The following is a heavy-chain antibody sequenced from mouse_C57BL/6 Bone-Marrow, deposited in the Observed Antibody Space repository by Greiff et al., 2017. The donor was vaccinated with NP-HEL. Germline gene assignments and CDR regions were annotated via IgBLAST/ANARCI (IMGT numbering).Heavy chain of an antibody. D-gene: IGHD4-1*01. Sequence: QVQLQQSGAELVRPGSSVKLSCKASGYTFTSYWMHWVKQRPIQGLEWIGNIDPSDSETHYNQKFKDKATLTVDKSSSTAYMQLSSLTSEDSAVYYCARWDAGYFDYWGQGTTLTVSS. J-gene: IGHJ2*01. CDR2: IDPSDSET. CDR1: GYTFTSYW. CDR3: ARWDAGYFDY. V-gene: IGHV1-52*01.